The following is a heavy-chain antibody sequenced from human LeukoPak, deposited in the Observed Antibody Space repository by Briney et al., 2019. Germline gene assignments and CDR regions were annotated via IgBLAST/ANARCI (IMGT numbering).Heavy chain of an antibody. CDR1: GFTFSSYW. D-gene: IGHD3-3*01. CDR2: IKQDGSEK. Sequence: PGGSLRLSCAASGFTFSSYWMSWVRQAPGKGLEWVANIKQDGSEKYYVDSVKGRFTISRDNAKNSLYLQMNSLRAEDTAVYYSAREAQEITIFGVVIRKENWFDPWGQGTLVTVSS. V-gene: IGHV3-7*01. CDR3: AREAQEITIFGVVIRKENWFDP. J-gene: IGHJ5*02.